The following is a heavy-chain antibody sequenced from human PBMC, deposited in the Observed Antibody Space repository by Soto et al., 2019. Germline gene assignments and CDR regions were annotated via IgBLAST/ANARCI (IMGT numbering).Heavy chain of an antibody. J-gene: IGHJ6*02. Sequence: ASVKVSCKASGFTFTSSAVQWVRQARGQRLEWIGWIVVGSGNTNYAQKFQERVTITRDMSTSTAYMELSSLRSEDTAVYYCAAALPFLNYDFWSGYPKSTDVWGQGTTVTVSS. CDR2: IVVGSGNT. CDR1: GFTFTSSA. V-gene: IGHV1-58*01. CDR3: AAALPFLNYDFWSGYPKSTDV. D-gene: IGHD3-3*01.